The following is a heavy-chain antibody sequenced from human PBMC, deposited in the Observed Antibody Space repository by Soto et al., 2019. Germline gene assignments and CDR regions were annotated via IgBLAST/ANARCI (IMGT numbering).Heavy chain of an antibody. CDR3: ARAWWSSSRWFDP. Sequence: EVQLVETGGGLIQPGGSLRLSCEVTGFTVSSNYMSWVRQAPGKGLEWVSVIYSGGTTYSADSVKGRFTISRDDFKNTLYLQMNSLRAEDTAVYYCARAWWSSSRWFDPWGQGTLVTVSS. D-gene: IGHD6-6*01. J-gene: IGHJ5*02. CDR2: IYSGGTT. CDR1: GFTVSSNY. V-gene: IGHV3-53*02.